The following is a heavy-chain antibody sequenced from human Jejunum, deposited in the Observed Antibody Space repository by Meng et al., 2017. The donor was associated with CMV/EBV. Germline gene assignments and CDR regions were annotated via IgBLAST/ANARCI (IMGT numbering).Heavy chain of an antibody. J-gene: IGHJ4*02. CDR3: AREGTNSYYFDY. CDR1: GDSISSGDSY. Sequence: QVQLQEARPGLVTPSQPLSPPCGVSGDSISSGDSYWSWIRQPPGKGLEWIGYIYESGSTSYNPSLESRVTISVDTSKNQFSLKVMSVTAADTAVYYCAREGTNSYYFDYWGQGTLVTVSS. V-gene: IGHV4-30-4*01. D-gene: IGHD1-14*01. CDR2: IYESGST.